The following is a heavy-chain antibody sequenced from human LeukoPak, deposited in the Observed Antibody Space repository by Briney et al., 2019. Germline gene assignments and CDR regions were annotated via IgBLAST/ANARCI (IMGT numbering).Heavy chain of an antibody. CDR3: ARRAPYGASFDY. CDR2: INHSGSA. D-gene: IGHD4-17*01. CDR1: GGSFSGYY. Sequence: SETLSLTCAVSGGSFSGYYWTWIRQPPGKGLEWIGEINHSGSANYNPSLMSRVTISLDTSKNHFSLNLSSVTAADTAVYYCARRAPYGASFDYWGQGTLVTVSS. J-gene: IGHJ4*02. V-gene: IGHV4-34*01.